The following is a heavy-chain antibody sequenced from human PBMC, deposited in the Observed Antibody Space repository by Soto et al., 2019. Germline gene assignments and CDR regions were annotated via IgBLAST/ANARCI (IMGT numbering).Heavy chain of an antibody. CDR1: GFTFSYYA. CDR2: ISGSGGSGST. Sequence: GGSLRLSCAASGFTFSYYAMTWVRQAPGKGLEWVSAISGSGGSGSTHYADSVKGRFTISRDNSKNTLYLQMNSLRAEDTAVYYCAKLMMGRVAARLGGMDVWGQGTTVTVSS. V-gene: IGHV3-23*01. J-gene: IGHJ6*02. CDR3: AKLMMGRVAARLGGMDV. D-gene: IGHD6-6*01.